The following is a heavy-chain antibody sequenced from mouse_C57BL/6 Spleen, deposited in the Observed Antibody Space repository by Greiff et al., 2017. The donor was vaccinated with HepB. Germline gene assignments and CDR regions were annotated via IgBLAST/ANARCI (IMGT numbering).Heavy chain of an antibody. CDR2: INPNNGGT. D-gene: IGHD2-1*01. J-gene: IGHJ2*01. CDR1: GYTFTDYN. Sequence: EVQLQQSGPELVKPGASVKIPCKASGYTFTDYNMAWVKQSHGKSLEWIGDINPNNGGTIYNQKFKGKATLTVDKSSSTAYMELRSLTSEDTAVYYCARRDEGNPGDPYYCDCWGQGTTLTVSS. V-gene: IGHV1-18*01. CDR3: ARRDEGNPGDPYYCDC.